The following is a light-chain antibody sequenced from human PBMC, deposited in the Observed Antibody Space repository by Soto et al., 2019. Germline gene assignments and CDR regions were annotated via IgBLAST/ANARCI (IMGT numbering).Light chain of an antibody. V-gene: IGKV3D-20*01. CDR1: QSVSSIY. CDR3: QQYGSSPYT. CDR2: DAS. J-gene: IGKJ2*01. Sequence: EIVLTQSPATLSLSPGERATLSCGASQSVSSIYLAWYQQKPGLSPRLLIYDASSRATGIPDRFSGSGSGTDFTLTISRLEPEDFAVYYCQQYGSSPYTFGQGTKLEIK.